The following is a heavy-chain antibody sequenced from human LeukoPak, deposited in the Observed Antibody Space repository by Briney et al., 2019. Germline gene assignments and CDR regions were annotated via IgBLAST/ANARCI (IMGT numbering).Heavy chain of an antibody. CDR3: AKDRGSSWPHDAFDI. CDR2: IRYDGSNK. CDR1: GFTFSSYG. Sequence: GGSLRLSCAASGFTFSSYGMHWVRQAPGKGLEWVAFIRYDGSNKYYADSVKGRFTISRDNSKNTLYLQMNSLRAEDTAVYYCAKDRGSSWPHDAFDIWGQGTMVTVSS. J-gene: IGHJ3*02. D-gene: IGHD6-13*01. V-gene: IGHV3-30*02.